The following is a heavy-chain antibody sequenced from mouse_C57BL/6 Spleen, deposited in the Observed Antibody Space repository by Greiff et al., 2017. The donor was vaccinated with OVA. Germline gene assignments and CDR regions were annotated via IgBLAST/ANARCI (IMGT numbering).Heavy chain of an antibody. J-gene: IGHJ4*01. CDR2: IYPSDSET. V-gene: IGHV1-61*01. Sequence: QVQLQQPGAELVRPGSSVKLSCKASGYTFTSYWLDWVKQRPGQGLEWIGNIYPSDSETHYKPKFKDKATLTVDKSSSTADMQLSSLTSEDSAVYYCARRMGAMDYWGQGTSVTVSS. CDR1: GYTFTSYW. CDR3: ARRMGAMDY. D-gene: IGHD2-3*01.